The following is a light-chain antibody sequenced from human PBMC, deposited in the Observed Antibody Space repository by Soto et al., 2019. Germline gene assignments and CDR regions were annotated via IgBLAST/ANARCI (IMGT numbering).Light chain of an antibody. CDR1: QTVSSTY. J-gene: IGKJ2*01. Sequence: ETVLTQSPGTLSLSPGERATLSCRASQTVSSTYLAWYQQKPGQAPRLLIYGASSRATGIPDRFSGSGSGTDFTLTISRLEPEDFAVYYCQQYGSSLYTFGQGTKLDIK. CDR3: QQYGSSLYT. CDR2: GAS. V-gene: IGKV3-20*01.